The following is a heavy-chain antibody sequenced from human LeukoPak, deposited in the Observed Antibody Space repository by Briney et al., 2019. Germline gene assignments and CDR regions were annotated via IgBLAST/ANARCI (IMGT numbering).Heavy chain of an antibody. Sequence: WMGRIIPIFGIANYAQKFQGRVTITADKSTSTAYMELSSLRSEDTAVYYCAFEAYGGPTPGNYWGQGTLVTVSS. D-gene: IGHD4-23*01. CDR2: IIPIFGIA. V-gene: IGHV1-69*02. J-gene: IGHJ4*02. CDR3: AFEAYGGPTPGNY.